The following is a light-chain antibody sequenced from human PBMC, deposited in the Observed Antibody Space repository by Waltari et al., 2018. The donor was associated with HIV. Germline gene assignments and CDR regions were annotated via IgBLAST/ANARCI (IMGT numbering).Light chain of an antibody. J-gene: IGLJ2*01. Sequence: QSVLTQPPSVSGAPGPRVTLSCTGSDSNIGTHVVHSYQQLPETAPPLLIYNDNNRPSGCPDRFSASKSGTSASLAISGLQAEDEADYYCQSYDSNLSGSIFGGGTKLTV. CDR2: NDN. V-gene: IGLV1-40*01. CDR3: QSYDSNLSGSI. CDR1: DSNIGTHV.